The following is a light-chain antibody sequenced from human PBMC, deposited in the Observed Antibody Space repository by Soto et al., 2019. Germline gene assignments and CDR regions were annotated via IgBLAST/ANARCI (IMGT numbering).Light chain of an antibody. CDR2: DAS. V-gene: IGKV3-15*01. CDR3: QQYNNWLT. CDR1: QSVSSN. J-gene: IGKJ2*01. Sequence: EIVMTQSPATLSVSPGERATLSCRASQSVSSNLAWYQQKPGQAPRLLIYDASTRATGIPARFSGSGSGTEFTLTISSLQSEDFALYYCQQYNNWLTFGQGTKLEIK.